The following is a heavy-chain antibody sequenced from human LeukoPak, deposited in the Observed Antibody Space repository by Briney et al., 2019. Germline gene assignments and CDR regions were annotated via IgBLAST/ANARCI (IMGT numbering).Heavy chain of an antibody. D-gene: IGHD6-13*01. Sequence: SETLSLTCAVYGGSFSGYYWSWIRQPPGEGLEWIGEINHSGSTNYNPSLKSRVTISVDTSKNQFSLKLSSVTAADTAVYYCARARSSSWFFQHWGQGTLVTVSS. CDR1: GGSFSGYY. J-gene: IGHJ1*01. CDR3: ARARSSSWFFQH. CDR2: INHSGST. V-gene: IGHV4-34*01.